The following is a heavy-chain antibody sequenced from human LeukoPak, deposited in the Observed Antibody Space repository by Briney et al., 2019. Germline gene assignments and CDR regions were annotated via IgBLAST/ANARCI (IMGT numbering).Heavy chain of an antibody. CDR3: ARQTLPFDY. J-gene: IGHJ4*02. CDR2: ISHSGST. V-gene: IGHV4-30-2*01. CDR1: GGSISSDTYY. Sequence: SETLSLTCTVSGGSISSDTYYWSWIRQPPGKGLEWIGYISHSGSTYYNPSLKSRVTISVDTSKNQFSLKLSSVTAADTAVYYCARQTLPFDYWGQGTLVTVSS.